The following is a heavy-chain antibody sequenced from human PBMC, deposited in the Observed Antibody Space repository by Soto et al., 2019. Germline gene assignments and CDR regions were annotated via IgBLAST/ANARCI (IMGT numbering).Heavy chain of an antibody. D-gene: IGHD3-10*01. CDR3: ARGLLLWFGELLPYYYYGMDV. V-gene: IGHV3-30-3*01. J-gene: IGHJ6*02. CDR1: GFTFSSYA. Sequence: GGSLRLSCAASGFTFSSYAMHWVRQAPGKGLEWVAVISYDGSNKYYADSVKGRFTISRDNSKNTLYLQMNSLRAEDTAVYYCARGLLLWFGELLPYYYYGMDVWGQGTTVTVSS. CDR2: ISYDGSNK.